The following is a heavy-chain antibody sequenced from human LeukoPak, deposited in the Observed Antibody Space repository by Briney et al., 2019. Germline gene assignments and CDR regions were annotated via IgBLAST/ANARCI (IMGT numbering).Heavy chain of an antibody. D-gene: IGHD2-2*01. Sequence: GASVKVSCKASGYTFTSYDINWVRQATGHGLEWIVSMNPNSGNTGYAQKFQGRVTMTRNTSISTAYMELSSLRSEDTAVYYRARAASMVVPAASFDPWGQGTLVTVSS. CDR3: ARAASMVVPAASFDP. CDR1: GYTFTSYD. V-gene: IGHV1-8*01. CDR2: MNPNSGNT. J-gene: IGHJ5*02.